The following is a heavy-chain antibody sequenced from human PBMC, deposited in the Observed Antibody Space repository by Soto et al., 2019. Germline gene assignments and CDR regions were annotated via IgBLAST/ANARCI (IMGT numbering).Heavy chain of an antibody. J-gene: IGHJ4*02. Sequence: QVQLVESGGGVVQPGRSLRLSCAAPGFTLSGYAMHWFRQAPGKGLEWVAVISYDGSNKYYADSVKGRFTISRDNSKNTLYLQMNSLRAEDTAVYYCARTIAAAAYFDYWGQGTLVTVSS. CDR2: ISYDGSNK. V-gene: IGHV3-30-3*01. CDR3: ARTIAAAAYFDY. CDR1: GFTLSGYA. D-gene: IGHD6-13*01.